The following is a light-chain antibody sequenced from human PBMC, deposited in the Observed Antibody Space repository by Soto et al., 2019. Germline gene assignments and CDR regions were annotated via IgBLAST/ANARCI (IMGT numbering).Light chain of an antibody. J-gene: IGKJ5*01. CDR3: QQRSNWPPA. CDR1: QSVSTN. V-gene: IGKV3-11*01. CDR2: DAS. Sequence: EIVMTQSTATLSVSPGERVTLSCRASQSVSTNLAWYQQKPGQAPRLLIYDASNRATGIPARFSGSGSGTDFTLTISSLEPEDFAVYYCQQRSNWPPAFGQGTRLEIK.